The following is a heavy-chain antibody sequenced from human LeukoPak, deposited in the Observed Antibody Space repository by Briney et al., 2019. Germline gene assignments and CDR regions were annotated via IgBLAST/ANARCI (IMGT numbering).Heavy chain of an antibody. CDR3: AKGASFSGSSWFTY. V-gene: IGHV3-23*01. J-gene: IGHJ4*02. CDR1: GFTFSSYA. D-gene: IGHD6-13*01. Sequence: AGGSLRLSCAASGFTFSSYAMSWVRQAPGKGLEWVSGLIGSGGNTYYADSVKGRFTISRDNSKNTLYLQMNSLRAEDTAVYYCAKGASFSGSSWFTYWGQGTLVTVSS. CDR2: LIGSGGNT.